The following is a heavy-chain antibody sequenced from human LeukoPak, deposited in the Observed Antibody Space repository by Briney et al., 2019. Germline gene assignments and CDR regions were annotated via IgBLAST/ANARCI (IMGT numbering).Heavy chain of an antibody. J-gene: IGHJ5*02. V-gene: IGHV1-8*01. Sequence: ASVKVSCKASGYTFTSYDINWVRQATGQGLEWMGWMNPNSGNTGYAQKFQGRVTMTRNTSISTAYMELRSLRSEDTAVYYCARVNYYDSSDQTCFDPWGQGTLVTVSS. CDR3: ARVNYYDSSDQTCFDP. D-gene: IGHD3-22*01. CDR2: MNPNSGNT. CDR1: GYTFTSYD.